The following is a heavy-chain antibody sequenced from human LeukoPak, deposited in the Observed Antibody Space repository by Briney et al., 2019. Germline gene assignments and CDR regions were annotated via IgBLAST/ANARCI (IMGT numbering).Heavy chain of an antibody. CDR2: ISAYNGNT. D-gene: IGHD3-9*01. V-gene: IGHV1-18*01. CDR1: GYTFTSYG. J-gene: IGHJ5*02. Sequence: ASVKVSCKASGYTFTSYGISWVRQAAGQGLEWTGWISAYNGNTNYAQKLQGRVTMTTDTSTSTAYMELRSLRSDDTAVYYCARDISSETDNWFDPWGQGTLVTVSS. CDR3: ARDISSETDNWFDP.